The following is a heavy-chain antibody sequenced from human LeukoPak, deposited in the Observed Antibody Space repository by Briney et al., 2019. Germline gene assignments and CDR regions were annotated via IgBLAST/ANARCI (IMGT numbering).Heavy chain of an antibody. CDR2: LSYDGSNK. J-gene: IGHJ4*02. CDR3: AREQISGWYDY. CDR1: GSTFSDYY. Sequence: GGSLRLSRAASGSTFSDYYMSWIRQAPGKGLEWVAVLSYDGSNKYYADSVKGRFTISRDNSKNTLYLQMNSLRAEDTAVYYCAREQISGWYDYWGQGTLVTVSS. D-gene: IGHD6-19*01. V-gene: IGHV3-30-3*01.